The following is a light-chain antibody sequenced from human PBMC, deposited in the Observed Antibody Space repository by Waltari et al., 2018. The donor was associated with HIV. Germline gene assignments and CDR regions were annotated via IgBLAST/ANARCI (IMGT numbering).Light chain of an antibody. V-gene: IGLV5-45*02. Sequence: QAVLTQPSSLSASPGASASLTCTLRSGFNVSTYRIYWYQQKPGSPPHYLLRYNSDSDKQQGSGVPSRFSGSKDASANAGILLISGLQSEDEADYYCMTWHSSAPVFGGGTKLTVL. CDR2: YNSDSDK. CDR3: MTWHSSAPV. J-gene: IGLJ3*02. CDR1: SGFNVSTYR.